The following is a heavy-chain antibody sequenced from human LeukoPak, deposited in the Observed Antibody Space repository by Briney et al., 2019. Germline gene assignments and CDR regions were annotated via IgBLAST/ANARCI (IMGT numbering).Heavy chain of an antibody. CDR1: GGSISSYC. D-gene: IGHD3-10*01. CDR3: AGSVTMVREPHPPPTTYYMDV. CDR2: IYYSGST. Sequence: PSETLSLTCTVSGGSISSYCWSWIRQTPGKGLEWIGYIYYSGSTNYNPSLKSRVTISVDTSKNQFSLKLSSVTAADTAVYYCAGSVTMVREPHPPPTTYYMDVWGKGTTVTVSS. V-gene: IGHV4-59*01. J-gene: IGHJ6*03.